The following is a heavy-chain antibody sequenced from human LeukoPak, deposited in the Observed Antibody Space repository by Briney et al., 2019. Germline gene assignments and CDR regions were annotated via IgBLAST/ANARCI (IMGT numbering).Heavy chain of an antibody. V-gene: IGHV4-59*08. CDR3: ARRIAAAGAHDY. D-gene: IGHD6-13*01. Sequence: SETLSLTCTVSGGSISSYYWSWIRQPPGKGLEWIGYIYYSGSTNYNPSLKSRVTISVDTSKNQFSLKLSSVTAAGTAVYYCARRIAAAGAHDYWGQGTLVTVSS. J-gene: IGHJ4*02. CDR2: IYYSGST. CDR1: GGSISSYY.